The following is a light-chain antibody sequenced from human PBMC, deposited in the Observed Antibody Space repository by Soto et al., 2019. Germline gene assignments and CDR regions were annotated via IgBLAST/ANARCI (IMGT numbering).Light chain of an antibody. CDR1: QSVSSSY. V-gene: IGKV3-20*01. CDR3: QQYGSSPRT. J-gene: IGKJ4*01. Sequence: EIVLTQSPGTLSLSPGERATLSCRASQSVSSSYLAWYQQKPGQAPRLLIYGASSRATGIPDRFSGSGSGTDFPLTISRLEPEDFAVYYCQQYGSSPRTFGGGTKLDIK. CDR2: GAS.